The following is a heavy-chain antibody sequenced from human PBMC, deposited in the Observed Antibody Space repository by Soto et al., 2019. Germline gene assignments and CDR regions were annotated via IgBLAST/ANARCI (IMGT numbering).Heavy chain of an antibody. CDR2: ISPKSGGT. J-gene: IGHJ4*02. Sequence: QVQLVQSGAEVKESGASVKVSCKASGYTFTGYYIHWVRQAPGQGFEWVGEISPKSGGTRYAQKFQGRVTMTKDTSITTVYMALSNLSPDDTAVYYCGRGRSGELVVFYWGQGTLVTVHS. CDR1: GYTFTGYY. CDR3: GRGRSGELVVFY. D-gene: IGHD1-7*01. V-gene: IGHV1-2*02.